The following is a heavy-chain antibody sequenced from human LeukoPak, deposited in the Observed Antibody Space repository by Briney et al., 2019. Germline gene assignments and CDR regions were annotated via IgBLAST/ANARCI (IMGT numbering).Heavy chain of an antibody. CDR3: ARDGLQRGYSGYDFGRDDTVHWFDP. V-gene: IGHV4-31*03. CDR2: IYYSGST. J-gene: IGHJ5*02. D-gene: IGHD5-12*01. Sequence: SETLSLTCTVSGGSISSGGYYWSWIRQHPGKGLEWIGYIYYSGSTYYNPSLKSRVTISVDTSKNQFSLKLSSVTAADTAVYYCARDGLQRGYSGYDFGRDDTVHWFDPWGQGTLVTVSS. CDR1: GGSISSGGYY.